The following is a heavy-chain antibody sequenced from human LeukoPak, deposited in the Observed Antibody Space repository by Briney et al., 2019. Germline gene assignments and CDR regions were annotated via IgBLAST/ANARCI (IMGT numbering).Heavy chain of an antibody. CDR2: ISGSGGST. CDR1: GFTFSSYA. J-gene: IGHJ4*02. V-gene: IGHV3-23*01. CDR3: AKDLREYYDSSGYWDY. Sequence: GGSLRLSCAASGFTFSSYAMSWVRQAPGKGLEWVSAISGSGGSTYYADSVKGRFTISRDNSKNTLYLQMNSLRAEDTAVYYCAKDLREYYDSSGYWDYWGQGTLVTVSS. D-gene: IGHD3-22*01.